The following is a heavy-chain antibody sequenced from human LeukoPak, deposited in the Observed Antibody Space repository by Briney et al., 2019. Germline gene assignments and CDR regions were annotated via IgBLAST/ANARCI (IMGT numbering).Heavy chain of an antibody. CDR3: ASDSPYYGMDV. Sequence: GRSLRLSCAASGFPFSSYWMHWVRQVPGKGLLWVSRINSDGRATIYADSVRGRFTISRDNAKNTLYLQMSGLRVEDTAVYHCASDSPYYGMDVWGQGTTVTVSS. V-gene: IGHV3-74*01. CDR2: INSDGRAT. CDR1: GFPFSSYW. J-gene: IGHJ6*02.